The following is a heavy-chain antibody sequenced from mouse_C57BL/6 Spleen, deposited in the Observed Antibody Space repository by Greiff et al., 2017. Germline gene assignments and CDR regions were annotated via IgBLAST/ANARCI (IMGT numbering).Heavy chain of an antibody. CDR3: ACGDYGYY. CDR1: GYTFTSYG. D-gene: IGHD2-4*01. CDR2: IHPKSGNT. J-gene: IGHJ2*01. V-gene: IGHV1-81*01. Sequence: QVQLQQSGAELARPGASVKLSCKASGYTFTSYGISWVKQRPGQGLEWIGEIHPKSGNTYYNEKFKGKATLTADKSSSTAYMELRRLTSVDSAVYFCACGDYGYYWGQGTTLTVSS.